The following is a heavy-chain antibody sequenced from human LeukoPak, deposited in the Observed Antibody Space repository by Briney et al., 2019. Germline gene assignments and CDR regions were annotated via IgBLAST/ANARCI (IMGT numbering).Heavy chain of an antibody. CDR1: GFTFSSYA. V-gene: IGHV3-23*01. D-gene: IGHD1-1*01. Sequence: GGSLRLSCTASGFTFSSYAMSWVRQAPGKGLEWVSAVTGSGVGTYYADSVKGRFTISRDNSKNTLYLQMNSLRAEDTAVYYCAKHLTTGTFDYWGQGTLVTVSS. CDR3: AKHLTTGTFDY. CDR2: VTGSGVGT. J-gene: IGHJ4*02.